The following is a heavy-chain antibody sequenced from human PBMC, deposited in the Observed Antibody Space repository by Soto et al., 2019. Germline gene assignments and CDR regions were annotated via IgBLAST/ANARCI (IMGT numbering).Heavy chain of an antibody. CDR3: TRDRAYSCFDY. Sequence: PGGSLRLSCIASGFAFSTHWMHWVRQAPGKGLEWVAAIKEDGSQTDYVDSVKGRFTISRDNARNSLYLQMNSLRAEDTAVYFCTRDRAYSCFDYWGQGTVVTVSS. CDR2: IKEDGSQT. J-gene: IGHJ4*02. CDR1: GFAFSTHW. V-gene: IGHV3-7*05. D-gene: IGHD5-18*01.